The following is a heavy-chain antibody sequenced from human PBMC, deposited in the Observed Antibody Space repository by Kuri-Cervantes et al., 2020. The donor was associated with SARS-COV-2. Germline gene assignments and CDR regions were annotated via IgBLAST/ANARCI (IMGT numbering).Heavy chain of an antibody. Sequence: TLSLTCTFSGFSLTSSGVAVGWIRQPPGKALEWLAIIYWNDDKRYSPSLQNRLTITKDTSKNQVVLTMTNMDPVDTATYYCAHQGVLLGWVLYGGDTYTSREYSDYWGQGTLVTVSS. V-gene: IGHV2-5*01. CDR1: GFSLTSSGVA. CDR2: IYWNDDK. J-gene: IGHJ4*02. CDR3: AHQGVLLGWVLYGGDTYTSREYSDY. D-gene: IGHD3-3*01.